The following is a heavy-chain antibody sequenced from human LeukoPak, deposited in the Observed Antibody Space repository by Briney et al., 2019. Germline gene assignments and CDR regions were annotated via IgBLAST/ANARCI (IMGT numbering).Heavy chain of an antibody. V-gene: IGHV3-23*01. D-gene: IGHD6-19*01. CDR1: GFSVGSSG. Sequence: PGGSLRLSCAVSGFSVGSSGMSWVRQAPGKGLEWISAISLDGETTYYADSVKGRFFISRDSSRNTLYLQLSSLRVEDMAVYYCAQGYLSGWYPNWGQGSLVSVSS. J-gene: IGHJ4*02. CDR2: ISLDGETT. CDR3: AQGYLSGWYPN.